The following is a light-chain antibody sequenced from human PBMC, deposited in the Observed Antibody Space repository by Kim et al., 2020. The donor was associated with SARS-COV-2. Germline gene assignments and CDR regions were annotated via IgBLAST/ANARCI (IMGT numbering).Light chain of an antibody. V-gene: IGKV1-39*01. CDR2: AAS. J-gene: IGKJ3*01. CDR1: QSISSH. Sequence: DIQMTQSPSSLSASVGDRVTITCRTTQSISSHLNWYQQKPGRAPKLLIPAASTLQGGVPSRFSGSGSETDFTLTISSLQPDDFATYFCQQSYITPFTFGPGTKVDIK. CDR3: QQSYITPFT.